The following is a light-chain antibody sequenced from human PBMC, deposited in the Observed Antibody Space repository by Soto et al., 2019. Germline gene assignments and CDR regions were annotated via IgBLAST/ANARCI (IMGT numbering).Light chain of an antibody. CDR2: EVS. J-gene: IGLJ1*01. V-gene: IGLV2-14*01. CDR1: GSDVGGYNY. CDR3: SSYTSSSTLYV. Sequence: QSVLTQPASVSGSPGPSSTISCTGTGSDVGGYNYVSWYQQDPGKAPELVIYEVSNRPSGVSTRFSGSKSGNTASLTISGLQAEDEADYYCSSYTSSSTLYVFGTGTRSPS.